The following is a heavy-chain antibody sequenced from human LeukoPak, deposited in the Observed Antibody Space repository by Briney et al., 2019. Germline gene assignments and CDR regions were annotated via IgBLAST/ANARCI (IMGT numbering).Heavy chain of an antibody. V-gene: IGHV3-9*03. D-gene: IGHD3-22*01. CDR2: ISWNSGRI. J-gene: IGHJ4*02. CDR1: GFTFDDYG. CDR3: AKDTQADYYDSSGYTDY. Sequence: GGPLRLSCAASGFTFDDYGMHWIRQAPGKGLEWVSGISWNSGRIGYADSVKGRFTTSRDNAKNSLYLQMNSLRAEDMALYYCAKDTQADYYDSSGYTDYWGQGTLVTVSS.